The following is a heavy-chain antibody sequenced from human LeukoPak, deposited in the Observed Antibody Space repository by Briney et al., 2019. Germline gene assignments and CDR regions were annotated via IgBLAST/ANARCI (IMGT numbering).Heavy chain of an antibody. J-gene: IGHJ5*01. CDR1: GLSFSDYA. CDR3: ARDNDPDYSSSPGWFDS. D-gene: IGHD6-6*01. V-gene: IGHV3-30-3*01. CDR2: ISSDGGNK. Sequence: GGSLRLSCAAPGLSFSDYAMNWVRRAPGKGLEWVAVISSDGGNKFYADSVKGRFTVSRDNCKDTLYLQMNSLRVEDTAVYYCARDNDPDYSSSPGWFDSWGQGTLVTVSS.